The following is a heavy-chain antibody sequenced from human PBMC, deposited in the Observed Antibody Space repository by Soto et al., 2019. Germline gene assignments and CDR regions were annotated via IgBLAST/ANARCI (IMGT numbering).Heavy chain of an antibody. J-gene: IGHJ5*02. CDR3: ARSRMRESWIRYPLAWFDP. Sequence: QVQLQESGPGLVKPSVTLSLTCAVSGGSISSSNWWSWVRQPPGKVLDWIGEIYHSGSTNYNPSLKSRVTISVAKSKNQFALKLSSVTAADPAVYYCARSRMRESWIRYPLAWFDPWGQGTLVTVSS. CDR2: IYHSGST. V-gene: IGHV4-4*02. CDR1: GGSISSSNW. D-gene: IGHD3-16*01.